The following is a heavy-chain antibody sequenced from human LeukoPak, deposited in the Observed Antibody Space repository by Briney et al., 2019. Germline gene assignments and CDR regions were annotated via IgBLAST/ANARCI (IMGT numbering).Heavy chain of an antibody. J-gene: IGHJ4*02. CDR1: GFTFNNYW. CDR2: INNDGSSA. V-gene: IGHV3-74*01. Sequence: GGSLRLSCAASGFTFNNYWIHWVRQVPGKGLVWVSRINNDGSSASYVDSVKGRFTISRDNSKNTLYLQMNSLRAEDTAVYYCAKEGFDSWGQGTLVTVSS. CDR3: AKEGFDS.